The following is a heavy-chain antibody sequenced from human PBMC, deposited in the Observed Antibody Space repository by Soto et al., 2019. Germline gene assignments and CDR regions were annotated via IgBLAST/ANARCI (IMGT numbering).Heavy chain of an antibody. CDR2: IVVGSGNT. V-gene: IGHV1-58*01. CDR3: AADRPVQDSSGYSLREFDY. J-gene: IGHJ4*02. D-gene: IGHD3-22*01. Sequence: SVKVSCKASGFTFTSSAVQWVRQARGQRLEWIGWIVVGSGNTNYAQKFQERVTITGDMSTSTVYMELSSLRSEDTAVYYCAADRPVQDSSGYSLREFDYWGQGTLVTVSS. CDR1: GFTFTSSA.